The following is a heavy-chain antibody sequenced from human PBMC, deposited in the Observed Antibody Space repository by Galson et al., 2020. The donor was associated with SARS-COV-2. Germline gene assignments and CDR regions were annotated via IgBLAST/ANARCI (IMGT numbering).Heavy chain of an antibody. J-gene: IGHJ6*02. CDR3: ARGGYSNYGXXXXGMDV. Sequence: ASVKVSCKASGYTFTSYAMHWVRQAPGQRLEWMGWINAGNGNTKYSQKFQGRVTITRDTSASTAYMELSSLRSEDTAVYYCARGGYSNYGXXXXGMDVWGQGTTVTVSS. CDR2: INAGNGNT. D-gene: IGHD4-4*01. V-gene: IGHV1-3*01. CDR1: GYTFTSYA.